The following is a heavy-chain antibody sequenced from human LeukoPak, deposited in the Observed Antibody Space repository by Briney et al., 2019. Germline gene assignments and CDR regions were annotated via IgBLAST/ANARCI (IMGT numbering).Heavy chain of an antibody. Sequence: PGGSLRLSCAASGFTFSSYSMNWVRQAPGKGLEWVSSISSSSSYIYYADSVKGRFTISRDNAKNSLYLQMNSLRAEDTAVYYCARAIGYCSGGSCYGVYWGQGTLVTVSS. D-gene: IGHD2-15*01. CDR3: ARAIGYCSGGSCYGVY. CDR2: ISSSSSYI. V-gene: IGHV3-21*01. J-gene: IGHJ4*02. CDR1: GFTFSSYS.